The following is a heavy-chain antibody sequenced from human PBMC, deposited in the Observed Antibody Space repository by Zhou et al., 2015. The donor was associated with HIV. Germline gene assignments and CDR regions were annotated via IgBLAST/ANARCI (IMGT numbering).Heavy chain of an antibody. J-gene: IGHJ6*02. D-gene: IGHD5-18*01. CDR3: AREGYIPNYGHYYGLDV. Sequence: QVRLVQSGAEVKKPGASVRLSCKASAYTFNYDALHWVRQAPGQRPEWLGWINTGNGNTRYEEAFQGRVTFTRDRSANTAYLELTRLTLEDTAVYFCAREGYIPNYGHYYGLDVWGQGSAVIVS. CDR2: INTGNGNT. V-gene: IGHV1-3*04. CDR1: AYTFNYDA.